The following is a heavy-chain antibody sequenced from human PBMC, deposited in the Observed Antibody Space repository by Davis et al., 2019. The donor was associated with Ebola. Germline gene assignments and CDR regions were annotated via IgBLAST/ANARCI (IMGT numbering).Heavy chain of an antibody. J-gene: IGHJ6*04. Sequence: GESLKISCAASGFTFSSYGMHWVRQAPGKGLEWVAVISYDGSNKYYADSVKGRFTISRDNSKNTLYLQMNSLRAEDTAVYYCANKNTAKAYYYYGMDVWGKGTTVTVSS. V-gene: IGHV3-30*18. CDR1: GFTFSSYG. CDR2: ISYDGSNK. D-gene: IGHD5-18*01. CDR3: ANKNTAKAYYYYGMDV.